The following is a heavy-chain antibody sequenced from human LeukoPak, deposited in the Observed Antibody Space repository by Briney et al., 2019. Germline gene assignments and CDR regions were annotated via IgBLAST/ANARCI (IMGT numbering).Heavy chain of an antibody. V-gene: IGHV4-38-2*01. J-gene: IGHJ4*02. D-gene: IGHD4-17*01. CDR1: GYFISSGYY. CDR3: ARGNGDFPY. CDR2: IYHSGST. Sequence: PSETLSLTCAVSGYFISSGYYWGWMRQPPGKGLEWIGSIYHSGSTYYNPSLKSRVTMSVDTSKNQFSLQLTSVTAADTAVYYCARGNGDFPYWGQGTVVTVSS.